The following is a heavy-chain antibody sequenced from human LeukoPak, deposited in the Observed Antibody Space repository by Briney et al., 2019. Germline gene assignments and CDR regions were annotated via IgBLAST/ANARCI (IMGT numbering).Heavy chain of an antibody. CDR3: ARVILEAGTWMRWNYYFDY. V-gene: IGHV4-31*03. CDR1: GGSISSGGYY. J-gene: IGHJ4*02. D-gene: IGHD6-19*01. CDR2: IYYSGST. Sequence: SETLSLTCTVSGGSISSGGYYWSWIRQHPGKGLEWIGYIYYSGSTYYNPSLKSRVTISVDTSKNQFSLKLSSVTAADTAVYYCARVILEAGTWMRWNYYFDYWGQGTLVTVSS.